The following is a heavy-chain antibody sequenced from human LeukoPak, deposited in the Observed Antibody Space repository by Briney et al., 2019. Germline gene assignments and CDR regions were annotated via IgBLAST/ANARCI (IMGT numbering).Heavy chain of an antibody. CDR2: INPSGGST. D-gene: IGHD5-24*01. Sequence: ASVKVSCKASGYTFTSYYMHWVRQAPGQGLEWMGIINPSGGSTSYAQKFQGRVPMTRDTSTSTVYMELSSLRSEDTAVYYCARDREATEPHFDPWGQGTLVTVSS. J-gene: IGHJ5*02. CDR3: ARDREATEPHFDP. CDR1: GYTFTSYY. V-gene: IGHV1-46*01.